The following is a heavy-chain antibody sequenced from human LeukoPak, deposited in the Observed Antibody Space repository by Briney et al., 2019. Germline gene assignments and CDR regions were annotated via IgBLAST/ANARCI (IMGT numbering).Heavy chain of an antibody. CDR2: ISSSSSDI. V-gene: IGHV3-21*01. Sequence: GGSLRLSCAASGFTVSSNYMSWVRQAPGKGLEWVSAISSSSSDIYYTDSVKGRFTISRDNANNFLYLQASSLRAEDTAVYYCATGYTSGTRIDYWGQGTLVSVSS. CDR1: GFTVSSNY. D-gene: IGHD6-19*01. J-gene: IGHJ4*02. CDR3: ATGYTSGTRIDY.